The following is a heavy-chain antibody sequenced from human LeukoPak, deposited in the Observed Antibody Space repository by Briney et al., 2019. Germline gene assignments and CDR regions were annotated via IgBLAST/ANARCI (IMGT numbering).Heavy chain of an antibody. J-gene: IGHJ5*02. D-gene: IGHD3-3*01. Sequence: GASVRVSCKASGYTFTSYDINWVRQATGQGLEWMGWMNPNSGNTGYAQKFQGRVTITRNTSISTAYMELSSLRSEDTAVYYCARRSLTYYDFWSGYYTGSLYDSWFDPWGQGTLVTVSS. CDR2: MNPNSGNT. CDR3: ARRSLTYYDFWSGYYTGSLYDSWFDP. V-gene: IGHV1-8*03. CDR1: GYTFTSYD.